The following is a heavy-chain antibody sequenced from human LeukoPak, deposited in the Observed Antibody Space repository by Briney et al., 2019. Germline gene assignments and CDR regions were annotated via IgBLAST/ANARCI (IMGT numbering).Heavy chain of an antibody. D-gene: IGHD2/OR15-2a*01. CDR2: IYYSGST. Sequence: PSETLSLTCTVSGGSISSSSYYWGWIRQPPGKGLEWIGRIYYSGSTYYNPSLKSRVTISVDTPKNQFSLKLSSVTAADTAVYYCASPFPFNYWGQGTLVTVSS. V-gene: IGHV4-39*01. J-gene: IGHJ4*02. CDR3: ASPFPFNY. CDR1: GGSISSSSYY.